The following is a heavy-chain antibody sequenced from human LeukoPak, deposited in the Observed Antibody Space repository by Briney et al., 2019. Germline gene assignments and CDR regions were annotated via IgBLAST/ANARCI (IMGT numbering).Heavy chain of an antibody. CDR1: GYTFTSYD. V-gene: IGHV1-8*01. CDR2: MNPNSGNT. CDR3: AKDGPPYNWFDC. J-gene: IGHJ5*01. Sequence: ASVKVSCKASGYTFTSYDINWVRQATGQGGEWMGWMNPNSGNTGYAQKFQGRVTMTRNTSISTAYMDLSSLGSEDTAVYYCAKDGPPYNWFDCYGQGTVITVSS.